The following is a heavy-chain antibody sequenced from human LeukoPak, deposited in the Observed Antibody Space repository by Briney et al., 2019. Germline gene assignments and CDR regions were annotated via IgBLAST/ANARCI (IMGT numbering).Heavy chain of an antibody. Sequence: GGSLRLSCAASGFTFSSYAMHWVRQAPGKGLEWVAVISYDGSNKYYADSVKGRFTISRDNAKNSLYLQMNSLRAEDTAVYYCARGGSYRKDYFDYWGQGTLVTVSS. CDR1: GFTFSSYA. J-gene: IGHJ4*02. D-gene: IGHD1-26*01. CDR3: ARGGSYRKDYFDY. V-gene: IGHV3-30*04. CDR2: ISYDGSNK.